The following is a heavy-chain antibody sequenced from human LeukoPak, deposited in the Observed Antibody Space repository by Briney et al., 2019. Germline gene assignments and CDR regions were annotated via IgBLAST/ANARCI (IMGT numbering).Heavy chain of an antibody. CDR1: GGTLSSYA. J-gene: IGHJ4*02. D-gene: IGHD4-17*01. V-gene: IGHV1-69*04. Sequence: SVKVSCKASGGTLSSYAISWVRQAPGQGLEWMGRIIPILGIANYAQKFQGRVTITADKSTSTAYMELSSLRSEDTAVYYCARGRYGDYSFDYWGQGTLVTVSS. CDR3: ARGRYGDYSFDY. CDR2: IIPILGIA.